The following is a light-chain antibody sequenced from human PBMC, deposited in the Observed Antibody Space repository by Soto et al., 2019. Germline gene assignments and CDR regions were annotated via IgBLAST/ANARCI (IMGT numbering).Light chain of an antibody. J-gene: IGKJ5*01. Sequence: EIVLTQSPATLSLSPGERATLSCRASQSVNSYLVWYQQKPGQAPRLLIYDASNRATGIPARFSGSGSGTDFTLTITSLEPEDFAVYYCQQRNNWPPITFGQGTRLEI. CDR3: QQRNNWPPIT. CDR1: QSVNSY. CDR2: DAS. V-gene: IGKV3-11*01.